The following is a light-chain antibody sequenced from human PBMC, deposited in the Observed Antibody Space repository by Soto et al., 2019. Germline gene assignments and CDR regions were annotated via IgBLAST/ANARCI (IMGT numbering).Light chain of an antibody. CDR3: SLYISASTYG. CDR2: EVN. Sequence: SVLTQPPSVSGSPGQSVTISCTGTSSDVGSYNRLSWYQQPPGTAPKLIMYEVNTRPSGVPDRFSGSKSGSTASLTISGLQAEDEADYYCSLYISASTYGFGSGTKVTV. J-gene: IGLJ1*01. CDR1: SSDVGSYNR. V-gene: IGLV2-18*01.